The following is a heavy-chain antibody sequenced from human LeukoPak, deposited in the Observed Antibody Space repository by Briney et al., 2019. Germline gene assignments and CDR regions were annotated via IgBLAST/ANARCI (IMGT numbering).Heavy chain of an antibody. J-gene: IGHJ5*02. V-gene: IGHV4-59*01. CDR1: GGSISSYY. CDR2: IYYSGST. Sequence: SETLSLTCTVSGGSISSYYWSWIRQPPGKGPEWIGYIYYSGSTNYNPSLKSRVTISVDTSKNQFSLKLSSVTAADTAVYYCARVSYDILTGYPNWFDPWGQGTLVTVSS. D-gene: IGHD3-9*01. CDR3: ARVSYDILTGYPNWFDP.